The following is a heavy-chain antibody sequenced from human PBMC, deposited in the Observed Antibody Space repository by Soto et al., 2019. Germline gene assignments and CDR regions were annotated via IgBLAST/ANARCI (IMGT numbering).Heavy chain of an antibody. V-gene: IGHV1-46*01. Sequence: QVQLVQSGAEVKKPGASVKVSCKASGYTFTSYYMHWVRQAPGQGLEWMGIINPSGGSTSYAQKFQGRVTMTRDTSTSTVYMELSSLRSEDTAVYYCARGRAPDCSGGSCYSSGVGYYFDYWGQGTLVTVSS. CDR3: ARGRAPDCSGGSCYSSGVGYYFDY. J-gene: IGHJ4*02. CDR1: GYTFTSYY. CDR2: INPSGGST. D-gene: IGHD2-15*01.